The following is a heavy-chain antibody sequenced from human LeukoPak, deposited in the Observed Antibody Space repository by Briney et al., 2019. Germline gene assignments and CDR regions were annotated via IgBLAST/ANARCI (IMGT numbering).Heavy chain of an antibody. CDR2: IYHSGST. J-gene: IGHJ3*02. CDR1: GYSISSGYY. CDR3: ARRRDAFDI. V-gene: IGHV4-38-2*02. Sequence: SETLSLTCTVSGYSISSGYYWGWIRQPPGKGLEWIGSIYHSGSTYYNPSLKSRVTISVDTSKNQFSLNLSSVTAADVAVYYCARRRDAFDIWGQGTMVTVSS.